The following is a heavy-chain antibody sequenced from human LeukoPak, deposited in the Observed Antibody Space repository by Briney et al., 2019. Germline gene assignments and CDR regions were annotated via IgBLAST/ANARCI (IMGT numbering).Heavy chain of an antibody. CDR1: GGTFRGYY. D-gene: IGHD2-2*01. V-gene: IGHV4-34*01. Sequence: SETLSLTCAVYGGTFRGYYWSWIRQPPGKGLEWMGQINHSGSTNYNPSLKSRVTISVDTSKNQFSLKLSSVTAADTAVYYCARLWMVPARPNNWFDPWGQGTLVTVSS. CDR2: INHSGST. CDR3: ARLWMVPARPNNWFDP. J-gene: IGHJ5*02.